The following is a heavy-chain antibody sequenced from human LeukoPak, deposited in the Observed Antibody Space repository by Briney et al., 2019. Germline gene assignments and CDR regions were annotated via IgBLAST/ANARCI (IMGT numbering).Heavy chain of an antibody. CDR1: GFTFSRYW. V-gene: IGHV3-7*04. CDR3: ARDWGYCSSTTCPLDY. Sequence: GGSLRLSCAASGFTFSRYWMTWVRQAPGKGLEWVANIKEDGSEKYYVDSVRGRFTISRDNAKNSLYLQMNSLRAEDTAVYYCARDWGYCSSTTCPLDYWGQGTLVTVSS. J-gene: IGHJ4*02. CDR2: IKEDGSEK. D-gene: IGHD2-2*01.